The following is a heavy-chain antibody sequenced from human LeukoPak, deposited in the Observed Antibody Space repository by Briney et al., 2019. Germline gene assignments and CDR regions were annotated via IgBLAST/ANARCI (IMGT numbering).Heavy chain of an antibody. V-gene: IGHV3-30*18. J-gene: IGHJ4*02. CDR1: GFSFSTYG. Sequence: GGSLRLSCAASGFSFSTYGMHWVRQAPGEGLEWVGVISFDGVNKYYTESLKGRFTISRDNSKNTMYLQMNSLRAEDTAVFYCVKDMKIKAAGYYFDYWGQGTLVTVSS. D-gene: IGHD6-13*01. CDR3: VKDMKIKAAGYYFDY. CDR2: ISFDGVNK.